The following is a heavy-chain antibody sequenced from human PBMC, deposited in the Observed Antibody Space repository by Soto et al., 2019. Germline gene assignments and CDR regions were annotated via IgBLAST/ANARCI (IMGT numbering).Heavy chain of an antibody. J-gene: IGHJ5*02. CDR1: GCTFTSYD. CDR2: MNPNSGNT. V-gene: IGHV1-8*01. CDR3: ARAGILRYFDWPPQRAVWFDP. Sequence: ASVKVSCKASGCTFTSYDINWVRQATGQGLEWMGWMNPNSGNTGYAQKFQGRVTMTRNTSISTAYMELSSLRSEDTAVYYCARAGILRYFDWPPQRAVWFDPWGQGTLVTVSS. D-gene: IGHD3-9*01.